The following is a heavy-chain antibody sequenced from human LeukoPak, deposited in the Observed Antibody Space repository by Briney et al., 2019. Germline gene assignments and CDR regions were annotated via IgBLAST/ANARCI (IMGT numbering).Heavy chain of an antibody. CDR2: ISSSGTTI. Sequence: GGSLRLSCAASGFTFSDYYMSWIRQAHGKGLEWVSFISSSGTTIYYADSVKGRFTISRDNARNSLYLQMNSLRAEDTAVYYCARRKSNCSGGNCYAYYFDYWGQGTLVTVSS. V-gene: IGHV3-11*04. CDR1: GFTFSDYY. D-gene: IGHD2-15*01. J-gene: IGHJ4*02. CDR3: ARRKSNCSGGNCYAYYFDY.